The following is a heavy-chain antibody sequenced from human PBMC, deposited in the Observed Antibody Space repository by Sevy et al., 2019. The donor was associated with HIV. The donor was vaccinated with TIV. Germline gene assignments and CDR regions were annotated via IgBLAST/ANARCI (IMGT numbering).Heavy chain of an antibody. V-gene: IGHV4-61*08. CDR2: IHYSGNT. CDR3: ARDRIFAVCFNGMDV. J-gene: IGHJ6*02. CDR1: GGSGSSGGHY. Sequence: SETLSLTCTVSGGSGSSGGHYWDWVRQPPGKGLEWIGYIHYSGNTNYNPSLKSRVTISVYTSKEQFSLKLSSVTAADTAVYYCARDRIFAVCFNGMDVWGQGTTVTVFS. D-gene: IGHD3-3*02.